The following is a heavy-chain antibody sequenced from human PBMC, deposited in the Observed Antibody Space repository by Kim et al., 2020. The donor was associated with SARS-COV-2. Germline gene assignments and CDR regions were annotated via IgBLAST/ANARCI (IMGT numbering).Heavy chain of an antibody. D-gene: IGHD2-21*02. CDR3: ARGPAYCGGDCYLYYYYGMDV. CDR2: IIPIFGTA. V-gene: IGHV1-69*06. J-gene: IGHJ6*02. Sequence: SVKVSCKASGGTFSSYAISWVRQAPGQGLEWMGGIIPIFGTANYAQKFQGRVTITADKSTSTAYMELSSLRSEDTAVYYCARGPAYCGGDCYLYYYYGMDVWGRGTTVTVSS. CDR1: GGTFSSYA.